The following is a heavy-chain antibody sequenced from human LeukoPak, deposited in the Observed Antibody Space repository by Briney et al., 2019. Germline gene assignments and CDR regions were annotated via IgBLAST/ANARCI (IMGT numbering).Heavy chain of an antibody. CDR1: GGSISSYY. D-gene: IGHD6-13*01. Sequence: SETLSLTCTVSGGSISSYYWSWIRQPPGKGLEWIGYIYYSGSTNYNPSLKSRVTISVDTSKNQFSLKLSSVTAADTAVYYCARHLDYSSSWYDYWGQGTLVTASS. CDR3: ARHLDYSSSWYDY. CDR2: IYYSGST. J-gene: IGHJ4*02. V-gene: IGHV4-59*08.